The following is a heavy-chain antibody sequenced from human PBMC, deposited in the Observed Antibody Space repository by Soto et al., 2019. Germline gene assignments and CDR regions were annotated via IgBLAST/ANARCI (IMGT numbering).Heavy chain of an antibody. Sequence: EVQLVESGGGLIQPGGSLRLSCAASGFTVSNNYMSWVRQAPGKGLGWVSVIYSGGTTYYSDSVKGRFTISRDNSKNTLYHQMNSLRAEDTAVYYCARDGGSSGVDYWGQGTLVTVSS. CDR2: IYSGGTT. D-gene: IGHD6-19*01. CDR3: ARDGGSSGVDY. J-gene: IGHJ4*02. V-gene: IGHV3-53*01. CDR1: GFTVSNNY.